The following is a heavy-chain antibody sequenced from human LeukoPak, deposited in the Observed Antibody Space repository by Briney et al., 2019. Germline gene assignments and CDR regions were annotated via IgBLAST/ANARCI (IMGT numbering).Heavy chain of an antibody. D-gene: IGHD3-22*01. CDR3: TVDTDYFEGLGFPRPALNDY. CDR1: GFSFSTYS. J-gene: IGHJ4*02. CDR2: ISSSSGDI. V-gene: IGHV3-21*01. Sequence: GGSLRLSCAASGFSFSTYSMNCVRQTPGKGPKWVSSISSSSGDIYYGDSVKGRFTISRDNAKNSLYLQMNRLRVEDTAVYFCTVDTDYFEGLGFPRPALNDYWGQGTLVTVSS.